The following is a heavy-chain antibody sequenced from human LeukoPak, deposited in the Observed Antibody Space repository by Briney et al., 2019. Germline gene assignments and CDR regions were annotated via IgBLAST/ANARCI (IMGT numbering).Heavy chain of an antibody. CDR2: INPSGGGT. Sequence: ASVKVSCKPSGYTYTSYYMHWVRQAPGQGLEWMGVINPSGGGTSYAQKFQGRVTMTRDTSTSTVYMELSSLRSEDTAVYHCARPYYYDTSGYSFFDYWGQGTLVTVSS. D-gene: IGHD3-22*01. CDR3: ARPYYYDTSGYSFFDY. V-gene: IGHV1-46*01. CDR1: GYTYTSYY. J-gene: IGHJ4*02.